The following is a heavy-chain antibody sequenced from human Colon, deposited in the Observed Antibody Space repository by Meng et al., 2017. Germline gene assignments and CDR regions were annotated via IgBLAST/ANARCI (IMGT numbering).Heavy chain of an antibody. CDR3: ARLACSNHLAQTCFDY. CDR1: GYHFFGHW. J-gene: IGHJ4*02. CDR2: VYPDDSET. Sequence: GESLKTSRQGFGYHFFGHWIAWVRQMPGQGLEWVGIVYPDDSETRYSPSFQCQVTLSADKTINSAYIQWDSLKASDTAIYYWARLACSNHLAQTCFDYWGQGTPVTVSS. V-gene: IGHV5-51*01. D-gene: IGHD1-14*01.